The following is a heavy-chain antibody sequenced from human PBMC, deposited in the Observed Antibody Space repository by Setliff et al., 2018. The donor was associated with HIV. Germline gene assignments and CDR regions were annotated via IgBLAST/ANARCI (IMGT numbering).Heavy chain of an antibody. Sequence: SETLSLTCTVSGVSISDYYWSWIRQPPGKGLEWIGYIYFSGSTNYNPSLKSRVTMSLDTSKSQFSLKLSSVTAADTAVYYCARHSRAGDIDYWGRGTLVTVS. V-gene: IGHV4-59*13. CDR1: GVSISDYY. D-gene: IGHD3-16*01. CDR2: IYFSGST. CDR3: ARHSRAGDIDY. J-gene: IGHJ4*02.